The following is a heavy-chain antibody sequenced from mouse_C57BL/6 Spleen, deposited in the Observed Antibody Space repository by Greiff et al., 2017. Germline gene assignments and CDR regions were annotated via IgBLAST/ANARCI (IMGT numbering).Heavy chain of an antibody. CDR1: GYTFTDYN. V-gene: IGHV1-18*01. J-gene: IGHJ3*01. CDR3: ARRGYGSSYVEFAD. D-gene: IGHD1-1*01. CDR2: INPNNGGT. Sequence: VQLKESGPELVKPGASVKIPCKASGYTFTDYNMDWVKQSHGKSLEWIGDINPNNGGTIYNQKFKGKATLTVDKSSSTAYMELRSLTSEDTAVYYCARRGYGSSYVEFADWGQGTLVTVSA.